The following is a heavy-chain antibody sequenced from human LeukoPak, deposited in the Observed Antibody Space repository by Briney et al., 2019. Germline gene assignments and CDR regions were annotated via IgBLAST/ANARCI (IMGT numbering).Heavy chain of an antibody. CDR1: GGSISSYY. CDR2: IYYSGST. J-gene: IGHJ4*02. Sequence: SETLSLTCTVSGGSISSYYWSWIRQPPGKGLEWIGYIYYSGSTNYNPSLKSRVTISADTSKNQFSLKLSSVTAADTAVYYCARSPKGFWSGYYSQPFDYWGQGTLVTVSS. D-gene: IGHD3-3*01. V-gene: IGHV4-59*01. CDR3: ARSPKGFWSGYYSQPFDY.